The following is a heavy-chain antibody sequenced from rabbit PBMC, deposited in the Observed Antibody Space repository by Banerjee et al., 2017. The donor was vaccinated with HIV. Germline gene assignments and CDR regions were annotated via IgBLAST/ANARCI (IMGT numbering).Heavy chain of an antibody. CDR1: GFSFSSSYW. CDR3: ARDNYDDYGDYDL. D-gene: IGHD2-1*01. V-gene: IGHV1S45*01. CDR2: INTSSGNT. J-gene: IGHJ4*01. Sequence: QEQLEESGGGLVQPEGSLTLTCTASGFSFSSSYWICWVRQAPGKGLEWIACINTSSGNTVYASWAKGRFTISKTSSTTVTLQMTSLTAADTATYFCARDNYDDYGDYDLWGPGTLVTVS.